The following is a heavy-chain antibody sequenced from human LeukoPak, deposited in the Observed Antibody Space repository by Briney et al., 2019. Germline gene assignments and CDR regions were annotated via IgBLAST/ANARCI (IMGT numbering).Heavy chain of an antibody. CDR1: GFTFSSYG. CDR3: AKDLTYYYDSSHHAFDI. Sequence: GGSLRLSCAASGFTFSSYGMHWVRQAPGKGLEWVAFIRYDGSNKYYADSVKGRFTISRDNSKNTLYLQMNSLRAEDTAVYYCAKDLTYYYDSSHHAFDIWGQGTMVTVSS. V-gene: IGHV3-30*02. CDR2: IRYDGSNK. J-gene: IGHJ3*02. D-gene: IGHD3-22*01.